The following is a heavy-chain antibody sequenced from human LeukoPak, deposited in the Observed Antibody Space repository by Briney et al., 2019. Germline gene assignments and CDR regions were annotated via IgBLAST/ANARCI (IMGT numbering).Heavy chain of an antibody. D-gene: IGHD6-25*01. CDR3: VRGAATVGY. Sequence: SETLSLTCAVYGGSFSGYYWSWIRQPPGKGLEWIGEINHSGSTNYNPSLESRVTTSVDTSKNQLSLKLSSVTAADTAVYYCVRGAATVGYWGQGTLVTVSS. V-gene: IGHV4-34*01. CDR1: GGSFSGYY. CDR2: INHSGST. J-gene: IGHJ4*02.